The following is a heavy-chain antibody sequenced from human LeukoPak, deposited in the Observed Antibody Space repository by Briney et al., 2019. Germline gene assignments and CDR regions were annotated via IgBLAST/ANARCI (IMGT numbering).Heavy chain of an antibody. CDR1: GFTFSGYA. CDR2: ISGSGGST. J-gene: IGHJ3*02. D-gene: IGHD3-3*01. Sequence: GGSLRLSCAASGFTFSGYAMSWVRQAPGKGLEWVSAISGSGGSTYCADSVKGRFTISRDNSKNTLYLQMNSLRAEDTAVYYCAKAYDFWSGSANAFDIWGQGTMVTVSS. CDR3: AKAYDFWSGSANAFDI. V-gene: IGHV3-23*01.